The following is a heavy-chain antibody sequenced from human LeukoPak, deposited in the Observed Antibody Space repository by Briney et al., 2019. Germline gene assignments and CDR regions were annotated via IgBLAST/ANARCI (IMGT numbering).Heavy chain of an antibody. D-gene: IGHD4-23*01. J-gene: IGHJ3*02. CDR3: ARGGVTPVPFGI. CDR2: IIPIFGTA. CDR1: GGTFSSYA. Sequence: EASVKVSRKASGGTFSSYAISWVRQAPGQGLEWMGGIIPIFGTANYAQKFQGRVTITTDESTSTAYMELSSLRSEDTAVYYCARGGVTPVPFGIWGQGTMVTVSS. V-gene: IGHV1-69*05.